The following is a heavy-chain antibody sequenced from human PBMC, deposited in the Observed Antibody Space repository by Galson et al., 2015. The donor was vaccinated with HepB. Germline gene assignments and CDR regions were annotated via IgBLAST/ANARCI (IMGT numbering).Heavy chain of an antibody. CDR2: ITSSGGKT. CDR1: GFTFTRYA. J-gene: IGHJ4*02. V-gene: IGHV3-23*01. Sequence: SLRLSCAASGFTFTRYAMTWVRQAPGKGLEWVASITSSGGKTYYTDSVKGRFTISRDNSKNTLFLQLNSLRAEDTAVYYCAKDGIMVANNPYHFHYWGQGTLVTVSS. D-gene: IGHD2-15*01. CDR3: AKDGIMVANNPYHFHY.